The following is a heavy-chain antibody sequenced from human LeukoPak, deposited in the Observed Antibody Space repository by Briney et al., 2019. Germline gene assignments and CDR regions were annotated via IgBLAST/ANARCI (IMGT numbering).Heavy chain of an antibody. CDR2: ISYSGST. J-gene: IGHJ4*02. CDR3: ARRITGTTSDSFDY. Sequence: PSETLSLTCTVSGGSLSSSSYYWGWVRQPPGTGLEWLGSISYSGSTYYNPSLKSRVTISVDTSKNQFSLKLSSVTAADTAVYYCARRITGTTSDSFDYWGQGTLVTVSS. V-gene: IGHV4-39*01. D-gene: IGHD1-20*01. CDR1: GGSLSSSSYY.